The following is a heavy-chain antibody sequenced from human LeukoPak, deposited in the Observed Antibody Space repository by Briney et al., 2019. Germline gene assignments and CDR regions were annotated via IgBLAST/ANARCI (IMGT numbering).Heavy chain of an antibody. CDR1: GFTLTDYY. Sequence: ASVKVSCRASGFTLTDYYIHWVRQAPGQGLEWMGWINPNSGTTNFAQKFQGRVTMTRDTSISTAYMELSRLRSDDTAMFYCAREGTFGGNDYWGQGTLVTVSS. CDR3: AREGTFGGNDY. V-gene: IGHV1-2*02. D-gene: IGHD3-16*01. J-gene: IGHJ4*02. CDR2: INPNSGTT.